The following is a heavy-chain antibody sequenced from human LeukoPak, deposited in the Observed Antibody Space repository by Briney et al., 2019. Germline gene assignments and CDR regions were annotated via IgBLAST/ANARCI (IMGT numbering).Heavy chain of an antibody. CDR3: GGVNYYDTSLGFA. J-gene: IGHJ4*02. Sequence: SGPTLVNPTQTLTLTCTFSGFSLSTRGMCVSWIRQPPGKALEWLARIDWDDDKYYSTSLKTRLTISKDTSKNQVVLTVTNMDPVDTATYYCGGVNYYDTSLGFAWGQGTLVTVSS. CDR2: IDWDDDK. V-gene: IGHV2-70*11. D-gene: IGHD3-22*01. CDR1: GFSLSTRGMC.